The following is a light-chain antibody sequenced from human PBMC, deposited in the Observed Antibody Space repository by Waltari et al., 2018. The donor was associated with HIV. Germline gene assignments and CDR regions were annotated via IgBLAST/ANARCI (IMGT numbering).Light chain of an antibody. V-gene: IGLV2-8*01. J-gene: IGLJ3*02. CDR3: NSYAGSNNWV. CDR1: SSDVGGSQY. CDR2: EVN. Sequence: QSALTQPPSASGSPGQSVTISCTGTSSDVGGSQYVSWYQQHPGKAPKPMIYEVNKRPSGVPDRFSGSKSANTASLTVSGLQADDEADYYCNSYAGSNNWVFGGGTKLTVL.